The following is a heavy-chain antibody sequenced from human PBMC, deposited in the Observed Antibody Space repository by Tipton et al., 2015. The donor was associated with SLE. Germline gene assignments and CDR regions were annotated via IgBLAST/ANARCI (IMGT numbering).Heavy chain of an antibody. Sequence: SLRLSCEASGFTFEDYGMSWVRQVPGKGLDWVSGIDWNGGDTGYGDSVKGRFTISRDNAKNSLYLQMNSLRVDDTAFYYCTRGGGSRWPIGWFGPWGQGTLVTVSS. D-gene: IGHD6-13*01. CDR1: GFTFEDYG. V-gene: IGHV3-20*04. CDR2: IDWNGGDT. CDR3: TRGGGSRWPIGWFGP. J-gene: IGHJ5*02.